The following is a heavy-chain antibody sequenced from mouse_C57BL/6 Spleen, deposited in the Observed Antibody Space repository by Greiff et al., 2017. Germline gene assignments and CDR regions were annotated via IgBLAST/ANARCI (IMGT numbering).Heavy chain of an antibody. CDR2: IYPGDGYT. CDR3: ARSNFTRYFDV. D-gene: IGHD2-5*01. CDR1: GYAFSSSW. Sequence: QVQLQQSGPELVKPGASVKISCKASGYAFSSSWMNWVKQRPGKGLEWIGRIYPGDGYTNYNGKFKGKATLTADKSSSTAYMQLSSLTSEDSAVYFCARSNFTRYFDVWGKGTTVTVSS. V-gene: IGHV1-82*01. J-gene: IGHJ1*03.